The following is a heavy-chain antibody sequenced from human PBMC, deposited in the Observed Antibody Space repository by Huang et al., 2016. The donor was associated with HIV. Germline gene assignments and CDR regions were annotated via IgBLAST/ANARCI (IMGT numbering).Heavy chain of an antibody. CDR1: GDSIRSGGSY. CDR3: ARAPATHSVFFY. D-gene: IGHD3-3*01. CDR2: IYYSGGR. J-gene: IGHJ4*02. Sequence: QVQLQESGPGLVKPSQTLSLTCTVSGDSIRSGGSYWTWIRQSPAKGLGWTGYIYYSGGRDYNPSLKSRVSISIDAFKNRVSLKLKSVTVADTAVYYCARAPATHSVFFYWGQGTLVTVSA. V-gene: IGHV4-30-4*08.